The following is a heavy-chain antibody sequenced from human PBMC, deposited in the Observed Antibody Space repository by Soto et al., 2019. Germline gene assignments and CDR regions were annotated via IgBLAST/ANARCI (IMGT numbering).Heavy chain of an antibody. D-gene: IGHD6-13*01. CDR1: GFTFSSYA. CDR2: ISYDGSNK. Sequence: PGGSLRLSCAASGFTFSSYAMHWVRQAPGKGLEWVAVISYDGSNKYYADSVKGRFTISRDNSKNTLYLQMNSLRAEDTAVYYCARPRGTAIAAAYYFDYWGQGTLVTVSS. CDR3: ARPRGTAIAAAYYFDY. J-gene: IGHJ4*02. V-gene: IGHV3-30-3*01.